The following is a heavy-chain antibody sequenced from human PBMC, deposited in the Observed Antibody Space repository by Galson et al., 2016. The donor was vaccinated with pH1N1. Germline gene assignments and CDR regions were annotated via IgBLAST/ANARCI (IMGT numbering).Heavy chain of an antibody. V-gene: IGHV3-15*01. CDR1: GFTFKDAW. J-gene: IGHJ4*02. Sequence: SLRLSCAASGFTFKDAWMSWVRQAPGKGLEWVGRIKSKTEGATRDFAAPVGGRFAISRDDSKSTVFLQIDSLKTEDTAVYYCAAGSGRSDFDYWGQGIQVTVSS. D-gene: IGHD3-10*01. CDR2: IKSKTEGATR. CDR3: AAGSGRSDFDY.